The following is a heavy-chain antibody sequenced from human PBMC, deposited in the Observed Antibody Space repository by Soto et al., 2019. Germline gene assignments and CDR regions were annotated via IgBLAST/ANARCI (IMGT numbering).Heavy chain of an antibody. V-gene: IGHV4-59*01. J-gene: IGHJ4*02. CDR3: ARGVGSSPPRY. D-gene: IGHD1-26*01. CDR1: GGSISVYY. Sequence: SETLSLTCTISGGSISVYYWSWIRQPPGQALEWIGYIYDSGSPYYNPALRSRVIISADTSKNQISLKLTSATAADTAVYYCARGVGSSPPRYWGRGTLVTVSS. CDR2: IYDSGSP.